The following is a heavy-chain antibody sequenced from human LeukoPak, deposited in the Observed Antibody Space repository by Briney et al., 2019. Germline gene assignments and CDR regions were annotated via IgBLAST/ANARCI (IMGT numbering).Heavy chain of an antibody. CDR2: FDPEDGET. CDR3: ATDDPQSEEPATHY. D-gene: IGHD2-15*01. J-gene: IGHJ4*02. Sequence: ASVKVSCKVSGYTLTELSMHWVRQAPGKGLEWMGGFDPEDGETIYAQKFQGRVSMTEDTSTDTAYMELSSLRSEDTAVYYCATDDPQSEEPATHYWGQGTLVTVSS. V-gene: IGHV1-24*01. CDR1: GYTLTELS.